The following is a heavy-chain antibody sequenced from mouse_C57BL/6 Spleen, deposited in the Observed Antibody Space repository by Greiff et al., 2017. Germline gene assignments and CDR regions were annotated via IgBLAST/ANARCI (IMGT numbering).Heavy chain of an antibody. CDR2: IHPNSGST. V-gene: IGHV1-64*01. CDR3: ARSEDYYGSSFLCY. D-gene: IGHD1-1*01. Sequence: VQLQQPGAELVKPGASVKLSCKASGYTFTSYWMHWVKQRPGQGLEWIGMIHPNSGSTNYNEKFKSKATLTVDKSSSTAYLQLSSLTSEDSAVYYCARSEDYYGSSFLCYWGQGTTLTVSS. J-gene: IGHJ2*01. CDR1: GYTFTSYW.